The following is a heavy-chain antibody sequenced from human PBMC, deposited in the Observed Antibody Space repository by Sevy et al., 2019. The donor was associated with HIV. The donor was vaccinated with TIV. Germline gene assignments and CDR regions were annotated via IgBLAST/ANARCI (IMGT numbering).Heavy chain of an antibody. V-gene: IGHV4-39*01. CDR3: ATHALSITIFGVVTRNWFDP. CDR2: IYYSGST. D-gene: IGHD3-3*01. CDR1: GGSISRNSHY. Sequence: SETLSLTCTVSGGSISRNSHYWGWIRQPPGKGLEWIGSIYYSGSTYYNPSLKSRVTISGDTSKNQFSLKLSSVTAAETAVYYCATHALSITIFGVVTRNWFDPRGQGTLVTVSS. J-gene: IGHJ5*02.